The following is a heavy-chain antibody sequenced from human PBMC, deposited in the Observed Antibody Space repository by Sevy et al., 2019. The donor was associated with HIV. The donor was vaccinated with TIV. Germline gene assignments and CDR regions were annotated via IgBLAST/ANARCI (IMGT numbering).Heavy chain of an antibody. CDR1: GFTFSDYY. Sequence: GGSVRLSCAASGFTFSDYYMSWIRQAPGKGLEWVSYISSSGSTIYYADSVKGRFTISRDNAKNSLYLQMNSLRAEDTAVYYCAREGSSGSGYYYYGMDVWGQGTTVTVSS. D-gene: IGHD3-10*01. J-gene: IGHJ6*02. CDR3: AREGSSGSGYYYYGMDV. V-gene: IGHV3-11*01. CDR2: ISSSGSTI.